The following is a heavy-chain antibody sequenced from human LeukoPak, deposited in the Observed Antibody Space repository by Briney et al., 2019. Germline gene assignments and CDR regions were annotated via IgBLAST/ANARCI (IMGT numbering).Heavy chain of an antibody. CDR3: ARGGGLDV. CDR2: INHNGNVN. CDR1: GFTVSSNY. J-gene: IGHJ6*02. D-gene: IGHD3-16*01. V-gene: IGHV3-7*03. Sequence: PGGSLRLSCAASGFTVSSNYMNWVRQAPGKGLEWVASINHNGNVNYYVDSVKGRFTIPRDNAKNSLYLQMSNLRAEDTAVYFCARGGGLDVWGQGATVTVSS.